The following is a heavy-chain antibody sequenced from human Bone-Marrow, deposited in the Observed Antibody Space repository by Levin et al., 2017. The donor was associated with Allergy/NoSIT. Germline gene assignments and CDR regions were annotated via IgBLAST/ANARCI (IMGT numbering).Heavy chain of an antibody. CDR3: ARGDDVRFLEWLPFDY. D-gene: IGHD3-3*01. CDR1: GGSFSGYY. J-gene: IGHJ4*02. V-gene: IGHV4-34*01. Sequence: SQTLSLTCAVYGGSFSGYYWSWIRQPPGKGLEWIGEINHSGSTNYNPSLKSRVTISVDTSKNQFSLKLSSVTAADTAVYYCARGDDVRFLEWLPFDYWGQGTLVTVSS. CDR2: INHSGST.